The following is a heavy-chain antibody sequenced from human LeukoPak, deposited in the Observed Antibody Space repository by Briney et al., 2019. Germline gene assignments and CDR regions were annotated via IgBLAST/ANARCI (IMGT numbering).Heavy chain of an antibody. D-gene: IGHD6-13*01. CDR2: ISSSSSNI. CDR3: ARGLQQLVPEAFDI. CDR1: GFTFSSYS. Sequence: GGSLRLSCAASGFTFSSYSMNWVRQAPGKGLGWVSSISSSSSNIYYADSVKGRFTISRDNAKNSLYLQMNSLRAEDTAVYYCARGLQQLVPEAFDIWGQGTMVTVSS. V-gene: IGHV3-21*01. J-gene: IGHJ3*02.